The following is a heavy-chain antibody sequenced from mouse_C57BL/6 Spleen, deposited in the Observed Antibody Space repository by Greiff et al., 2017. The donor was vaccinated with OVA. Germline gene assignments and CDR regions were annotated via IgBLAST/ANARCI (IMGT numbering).Heavy chain of an antibody. V-gene: IGHV5-17*01. Sequence: EVQRVESGGGLVKPGGSLKLSCAASGFTFSDYGMHWARQAPEKGLEWVAYISSGSSTIYYADTVKGRFTISRDNAKNTLFLQMTSLRSEDTAMYYCARAVVATGYFDYWGQGTTLTVSS. J-gene: IGHJ2*01. D-gene: IGHD1-1*01. CDR1: GFTFSDYG. CDR3: ARAVVATGYFDY. CDR2: ISSGSSTI.